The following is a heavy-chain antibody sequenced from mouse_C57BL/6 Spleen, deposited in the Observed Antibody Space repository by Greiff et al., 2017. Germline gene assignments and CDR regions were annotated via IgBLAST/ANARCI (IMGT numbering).Heavy chain of an antibody. J-gene: IGHJ3*01. CDR1: GYTFTDYY. Sequence: QVQLQQSGAELVRPGASVKLSCKASGYTFTDYYINWVKQRPGQGLEWIARIYPGSGNTYYNEKFKGKATLTAEKSSSTAYMQLSSLTSEDSAVYFCASGSSLFAYWGQGTLVTVSA. CDR2: IYPGSGNT. V-gene: IGHV1-76*01. CDR3: ASGSSLFAY. D-gene: IGHD1-3*01.